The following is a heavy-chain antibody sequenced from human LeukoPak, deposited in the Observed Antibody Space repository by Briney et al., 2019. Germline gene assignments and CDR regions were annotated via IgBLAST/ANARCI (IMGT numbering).Heavy chain of an antibody. J-gene: IGHJ4*02. V-gene: IGHV1-2*06. CDR2: INPNSGGT. Sequence: ASVKVSCKASGYTFTGYYMHWVRQAPGQGLEWMGRINPNSGGTNYAQKFQGRVTMTRDTSISTAYMELSRLRSDDTAVYYCAREFDYYDSSGPGRDYWGQGTLVTVFS. CDR3: AREFDYYDSSGPGRDY. CDR1: GYTFTGYY. D-gene: IGHD3-22*01.